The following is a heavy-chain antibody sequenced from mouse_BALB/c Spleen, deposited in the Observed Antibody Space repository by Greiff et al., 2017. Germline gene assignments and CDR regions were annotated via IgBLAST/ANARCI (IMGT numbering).Heavy chain of an antibody. J-gene: IGHJ3*01. V-gene: IGHV1-87*01. D-gene: IGHD4-1*01. CDR1: GYTFTSYW. Sequence: VKLQESGAELARPGASVKLSCKASGYTFTSYWMQWVKQRPGQGLEWIGAIYPGDGDTRYTQKFKGKATLTADKSSSTAYMQLSSLASEDSAVYYCARGDGTDWFAYWGQGTLVTVSA. CDR3: ARGDGTDWFAY. CDR2: IYPGDGDT.